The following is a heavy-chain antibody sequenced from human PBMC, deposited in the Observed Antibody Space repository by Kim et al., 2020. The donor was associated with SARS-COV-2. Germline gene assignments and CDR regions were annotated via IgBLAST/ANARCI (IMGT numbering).Heavy chain of an antibody. CDR2: K. CDR3: ARVASYYYGMDV. V-gene: IGHV3-33*01. J-gene: IGHJ6*02. D-gene: IGHD2-15*01. Sequence: KEDADSVKGRFTISRDNSKDTLYLQMTSLGAEDTAVYDCARVASYYYGMDVWGQGTTVTVSS.